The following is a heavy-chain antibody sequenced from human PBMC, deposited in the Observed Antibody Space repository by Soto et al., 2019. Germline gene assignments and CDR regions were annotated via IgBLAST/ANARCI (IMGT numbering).Heavy chain of an antibody. CDR3: SRRAVVDTATTYYMDV. V-gene: IGHV5-51*01. CDR2: IYPGDSDT. CDR1: GYSFANYW. Sequence: GESLKISFKGSGYSFANYWIGWVRQMPGKALEWMGIIYPGDSDTRYSPSFQGQVTISADKSLSTAYLQWSSLKVSDTAMYYCSRRAVVDTATTYYMDVWGKGTTVTVSS. D-gene: IGHD5-18*01. J-gene: IGHJ6*03.